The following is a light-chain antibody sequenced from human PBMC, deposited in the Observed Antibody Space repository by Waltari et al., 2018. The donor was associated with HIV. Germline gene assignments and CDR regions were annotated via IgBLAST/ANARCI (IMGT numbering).Light chain of an antibody. Sequence: QSALTQPASVSGSPGQSITISCTGTSSDVGTYNYVSWYQQHPGEAPKLIIYDVSNRPAGVSNRFSGSKSGNTASLTISELQAEDEADYYCSSYTIRTTLEFGGGTRLTVL. CDR2: DVS. V-gene: IGLV2-14*03. CDR1: SSDVGTYNY. J-gene: IGLJ2*01. CDR3: SSYTIRTTLE.